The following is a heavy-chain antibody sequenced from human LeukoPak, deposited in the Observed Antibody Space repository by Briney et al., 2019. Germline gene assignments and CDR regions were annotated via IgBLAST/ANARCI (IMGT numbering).Heavy chain of an antibody. CDR1: GGTFSSYA. CDR3: ARAHYYGEANDAFDI. V-gene: IGHV1-69*04. J-gene: IGHJ3*02. Sequence: SVKVSCKASGGTFSSYAISWVRQAPGQGLEWMGRIIPILGITNYAQKFQGRVTITADKSTSTAYMELSSLRSEDTAVYYCARAHYYGEANDAFDIWGQGTMVTVSS. CDR2: IIPILGIT. D-gene: IGHD4-17*01.